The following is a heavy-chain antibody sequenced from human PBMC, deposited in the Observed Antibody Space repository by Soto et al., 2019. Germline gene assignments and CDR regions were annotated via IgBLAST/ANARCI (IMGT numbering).Heavy chain of an antibody. CDR3: ARRCIVATNPIDY. V-gene: IGHV3-23*01. CDR2: ISGRGGST. J-gene: IGHJ4*02. CDR1: GFTFSNYA. Sequence: HPGGSLRLACAASGFTFSNYAMSWVRQAPGKGLEWVSTISGRGGSTYAADSVKGRFTISRDNSENTLYLQMNSLRAEDKAVYDSARRCIVATNPIDYWAQRTQVTVSS. D-gene: IGHD5-12*01.